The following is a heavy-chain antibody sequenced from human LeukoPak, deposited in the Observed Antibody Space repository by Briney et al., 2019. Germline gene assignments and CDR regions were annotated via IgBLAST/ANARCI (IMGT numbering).Heavy chain of an antibody. D-gene: IGHD3-22*01. J-gene: IGHJ4*02. CDR1: GFTFSGHW. CDR2: ISWNSGSI. V-gene: IGHV3-9*01. CDR3: AKDKYSSGYQYYFDY. Sequence: GGSLRLSCAASGFTFSGHWMHWVRQAPGKGLEWVSGISWNSGSIGYADSVKGRFTISRDNAKNSLYLQMNSLRAEDTALYYCAKDKYSSGYQYYFDYWGQGTLVTVSS.